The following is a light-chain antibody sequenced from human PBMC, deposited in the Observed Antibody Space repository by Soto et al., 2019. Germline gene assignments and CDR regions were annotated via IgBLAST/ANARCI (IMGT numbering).Light chain of an antibody. V-gene: IGKV3-15*01. CDR2: GAS. J-gene: IGKJ5*01. Sequence: EIVMTQSPATLSVSPGERATLSCRASQSVSGNLAWYQQKPGQAPRLLIYGASTRATGIPARFSGSGSGTDFTLPIGSLQSEDFAVYYCQQYNNWPPITFGQGTRLEMK. CDR1: QSVSGN. CDR3: QQYNNWPPIT.